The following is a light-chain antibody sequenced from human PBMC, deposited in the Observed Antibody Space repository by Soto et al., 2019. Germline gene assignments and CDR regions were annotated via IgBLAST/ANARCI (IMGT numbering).Light chain of an antibody. V-gene: IGKV3-15*01. CDR3: QQYNNWPYT. CDR2: AAS. CDR1: QSVSRN. J-gene: IGKJ2*01. Sequence: EIVMPQSPATLSVSPGERATLSCRASQSVSRNLAWYQQKPGQAPRLLIYAASTRATGIPARFSGSGSGTEFTLTISSLQSEDFAVYYCQQYNNWPYTFGQGTKLEIK.